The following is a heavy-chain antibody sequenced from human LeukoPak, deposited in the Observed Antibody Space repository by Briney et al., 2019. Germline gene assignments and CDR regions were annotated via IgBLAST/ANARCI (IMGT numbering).Heavy chain of an antibody. D-gene: IGHD6-19*01. CDR2: IWYDGSNK. CDR3: ARSGIAVALNWFDP. V-gene: IGHV3-33*01. CDR1: GFTFSSYG. J-gene: IGHJ5*02. Sequence: GGSLRLSCAASGFTFSSYGMHWVRQAPGKGLEWVAVIWYDGSNKYYADSVKGRFTISRDNSKNTLYLQMNSLRAEDTAVYYCARSGIAVALNWFDPWGQGTLVTLSS.